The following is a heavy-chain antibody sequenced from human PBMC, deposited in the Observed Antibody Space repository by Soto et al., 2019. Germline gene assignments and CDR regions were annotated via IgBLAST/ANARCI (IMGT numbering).Heavy chain of an antibody. Sequence: PGGSLRLSCAASGFTFDNYAMHWVRQAPGKGLEWVSAIGWSGSTTSYADSVKGRFTISRDSSKNTLYLQMNSLRVEDTAVYYCAKDRCSGTSCYDAFDIWGQGTMVTVSS. CDR3: AKDRCSGTSCYDAFDI. CDR1: GFTFDNYA. CDR2: IGWSGSTT. V-gene: IGHV3-23*01. D-gene: IGHD2-2*01. J-gene: IGHJ3*02.